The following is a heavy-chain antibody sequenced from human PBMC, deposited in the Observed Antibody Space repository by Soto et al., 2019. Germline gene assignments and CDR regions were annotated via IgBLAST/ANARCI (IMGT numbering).Heavy chain of an antibody. CDR2: ISGSGANA. CDR1: GFTFSTYA. V-gene: IGHV3-23*01. D-gene: IGHD3-3*01. J-gene: IGHJ6*03. Sequence: GSLRLSCAASGFTFSTYAMNWVRQAPGKGLEWVSAISGSGANAYYADSVKGRFTISRDNSRNTLYLQMNSLRAEDTAVYYCARAYDFWSGYYYYYCMDVWGKGTTVTVSS. CDR3: ARAYDFWSGYYYYYCMDV.